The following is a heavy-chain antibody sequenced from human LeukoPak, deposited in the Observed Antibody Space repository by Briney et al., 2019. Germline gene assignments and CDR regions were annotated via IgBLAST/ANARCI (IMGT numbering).Heavy chain of an antibody. Sequence: VASVKVSCKASGGTFSSYAISWVRQAPGQGLEWMGWINPNSGGTNYAQKFQGRVTMTRDTSISTAYMELSRLRSDDTAVYYCARDGALYDILTGYSTDAFDIWGQGTMVTVSS. CDR1: GGTFSSYA. D-gene: IGHD3-9*01. CDR2: INPNSGGT. V-gene: IGHV1-2*02. CDR3: ARDGALYDILTGYSTDAFDI. J-gene: IGHJ3*02.